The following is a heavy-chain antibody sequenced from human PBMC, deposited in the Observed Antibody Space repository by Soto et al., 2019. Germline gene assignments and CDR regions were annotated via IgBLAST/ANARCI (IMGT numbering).Heavy chain of an antibody. Sequence: ASVKVSCKASGYTFTRYGISWVRQAPGQGLEWMGWISGYNGDTNHARKFQGRVSMTIDTSTGTAYMELRSLTSDDTAVYYCAKNGQPPYYYYGLDVWG. D-gene: IGHD2-8*01. CDR1: GYTFTRYG. CDR2: ISGYNGDT. CDR3: AKNGQPPYYYYGLDV. J-gene: IGHJ6*02. V-gene: IGHV1-18*01.